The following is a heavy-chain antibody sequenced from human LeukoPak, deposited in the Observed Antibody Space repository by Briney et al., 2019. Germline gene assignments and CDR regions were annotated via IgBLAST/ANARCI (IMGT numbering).Heavy chain of an antibody. CDR3: AKEYDILTGYYAFDI. Sequence: GGSLRLSCAASGFTFSSCGMHWVRQAPGKGLEWVAFLRYDGTNKYYTDSVKGRFTISRDNSKNTLYLQMNSLRAEDTAVYYCAKEYDILTGYYAFDIWGQGTMVTVSS. CDR1: GFTFSSCG. V-gene: IGHV3-30*02. D-gene: IGHD3-9*01. J-gene: IGHJ3*02. CDR2: LRYDGTNK.